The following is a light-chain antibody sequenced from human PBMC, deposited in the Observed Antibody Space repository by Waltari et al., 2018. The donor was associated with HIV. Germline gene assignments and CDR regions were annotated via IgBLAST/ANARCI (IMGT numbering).Light chain of an antibody. V-gene: IGKV3-15*01. Sequence: EIVMTQPPATLSVSPGERATLSCRASQRVSSNLAWYQQKPGQAPRLLIYGASTRATGIPARFSGSGSGTEFTLTISSLQSEDFAVYYCQQYNDWRRVTFGQGTKVEIQ. CDR2: GAS. J-gene: IGKJ1*01. CDR3: QQYNDWRRVT. CDR1: QRVSSN.